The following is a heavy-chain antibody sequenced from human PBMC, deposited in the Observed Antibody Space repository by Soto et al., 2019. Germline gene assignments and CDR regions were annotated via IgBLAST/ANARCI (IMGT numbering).Heavy chain of an antibody. V-gene: IGHV4-31*03. D-gene: IGHD5-18*01. CDR3: ARYSYGLDYYYGMDV. CDR2: IYYSGFT. Sequence: SETLSLTCTVSGGSITSGGYYWSWIRQHPGKGMEWIGYIYYSGFTYYNPSLKSRVTISVDTSKNQFSLKLSSVTAADTAVYYCARYSYGLDYYYGMDVWGQGTTVTVSS. CDR1: GGSITSGGYY. J-gene: IGHJ6*01.